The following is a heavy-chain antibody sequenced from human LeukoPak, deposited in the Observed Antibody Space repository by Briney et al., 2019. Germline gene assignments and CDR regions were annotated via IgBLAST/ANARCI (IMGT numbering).Heavy chain of an antibody. D-gene: IGHD6-13*01. J-gene: IGHJ4*02. Sequence: RGSLRLSCAASGFTFSSYGMHWVRQAPGKGLEWVAVISYDGSNKYYADSVKGRFTISGDNSKNTLYLQMNSLRAEDTAVYYCAKSSAIIAAAGLDYWGQGTLVTVSS. CDR3: AKSSAIIAAAGLDY. CDR2: ISYDGSNK. CDR1: GFTFSSYG. V-gene: IGHV3-30*18.